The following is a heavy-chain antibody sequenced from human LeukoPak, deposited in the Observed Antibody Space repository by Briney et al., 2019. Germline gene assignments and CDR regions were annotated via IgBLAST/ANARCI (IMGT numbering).Heavy chain of an antibody. CDR3: ARDQRVWFGELPNYYYYMDV. CDR2: IYSGGST. V-gene: IGHV3-53*01. CDR1: GFTVSSNY. Sequence: GGSLRLSCAASGFTVSSNYMSWVRQAPGKGLEWVSVIYSGGSTYYADSVKGRFTIPRDNSKNTLYLQMNSLRAEDTAVYYCARDQRVWFGELPNYYYYMDVWGKGTTVTVSS. D-gene: IGHD3-10*01. J-gene: IGHJ6*03.